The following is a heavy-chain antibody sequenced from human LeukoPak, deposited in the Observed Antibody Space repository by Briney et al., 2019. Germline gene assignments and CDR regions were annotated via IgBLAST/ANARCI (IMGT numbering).Heavy chain of an antibody. V-gene: IGHV4-38-2*02. D-gene: IGHD4-17*01. CDR1: GYSISSGYY. J-gene: IGHJ4*02. CDR2: IYHSAST. Sequence: PSETLSLTCTVSGYSISSGYYLGWIRQPPGKGLEWIGSIYHSASTYYNPSLKSRVTISVDTPKNQFSLKLSSVTAADTAVYYCARDGGYGDFLDYWGQGTLVTVSS. CDR3: ARDGGYGDFLDY.